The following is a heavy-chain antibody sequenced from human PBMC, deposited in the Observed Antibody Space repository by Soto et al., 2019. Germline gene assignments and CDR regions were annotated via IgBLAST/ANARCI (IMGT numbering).Heavy chain of an antibody. CDR3: ARVEGYDSSGCDY. CDR1: GGPISSGVYT. D-gene: IGHD3-22*01. CDR2: IYYSGST. Sequence: QVQLQESGPGLVKPSQTLSLTCTVSGGPISSGVYTWGWFRQPPGKGLEWIGYIYYSGSTYYNPSLKSRVTISVDTSKNQFSLKLSSVTAADTAVYYCARVEGYDSSGCDYWGQGTLVTVSS. J-gene: IGHJ4*02. V-gene: IGHV4-30-4*01.